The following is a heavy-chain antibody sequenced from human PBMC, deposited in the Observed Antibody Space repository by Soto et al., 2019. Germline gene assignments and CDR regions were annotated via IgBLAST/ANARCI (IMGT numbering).Heavy chain of an antibody. CDR1: GGYISSGDYY. D-gene: IGHD2-2*01. J-gene: IGHJ4*02. CDR3: ARATNEGYCSTTTCSTPLDY. V-gene: IGHV4-30-4*01. Sequence: SETLSLTCTVSGGYISSGDYYWNWIRQPPGKGLEGIGYIYYSGSTYYNPSLKSRVTISVDTSKNQFSLKLSSVTAADTAVYYCARATNEGYCSTTTCSTPLDYWGQGTLVTVSS. CDR2: IYYSGST.